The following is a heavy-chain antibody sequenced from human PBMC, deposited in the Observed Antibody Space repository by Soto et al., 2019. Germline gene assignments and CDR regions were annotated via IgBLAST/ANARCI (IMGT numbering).Heavy chain of an antibody. CDR1: GGSISSGGYS. Sequence: SETLSLTCAVSGGSISSGGYSWSWIRQPPGKGLEWIGYIYHSGSTYYNPSLKSRVTISVDRSKNQFSLKLSSVTAADTAVYYCARVMQILFDPWGRGTLVTVSS. CDR2: IYHSGST. J-gene: IGHJ5*02. V-gene: IGHV4-30-2*01. CDR3: ARVMQILFDP. D-gene: IGHD2-8*01.